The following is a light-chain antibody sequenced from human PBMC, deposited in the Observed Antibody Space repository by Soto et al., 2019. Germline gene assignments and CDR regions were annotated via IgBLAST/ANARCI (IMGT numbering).Light chain of an antibody. CDR1: SSDVGGYNY. CDR3: SSYASSHTYV. Sequence: QSVLTQPPSASGSPGQSVTISCTGTSSDVGGYNYVSWYQRHPGKAPQLIIYEVTKRPSGVPDRFSGSKSGNTASLTVSGLQPEDEAEYYRSSYASSHTYVFGTGTKVTVL. CDR2: EVT. J-gene: IGLJ1*01. V-gene: IGLV2-8*01.